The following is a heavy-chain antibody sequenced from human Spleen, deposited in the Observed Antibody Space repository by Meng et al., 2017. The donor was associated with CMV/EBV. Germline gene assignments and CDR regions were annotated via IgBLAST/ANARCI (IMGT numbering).Heavy chain of an antibody. CDR3: ARVILGLGYYFDN. V-gene: IGHV4-61*01. CDR1: GGSVSSGTYF. J-gene: IGHJ4*02. D-gene: IGHD5/OR15-5a*01. Sequence: SETLSLTCIVSGGSVSSGTYFWSWIRQPPGKGLEWIGYIHSNGRTNYNPSLKSLVTFSVNTSKNQFSLNLSSVTAADTAVYYCARVILGLGYYFDNWGQGTLVTVSS. CDR2: IHSNGRT.